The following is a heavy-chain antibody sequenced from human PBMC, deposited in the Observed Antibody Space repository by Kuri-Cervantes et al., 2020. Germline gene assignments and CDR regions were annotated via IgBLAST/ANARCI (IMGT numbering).Heavy chain of an antibody. J-gene: IGHJ4*02. Sequence: ASVKVSCKASGYIFTSYAIHWVRQAPGQRLEWMGWINAGNGNTKYSQNLQGRVTMTTDTSTSTAYMEVRSLRSDDTAVYYCARDGLYHYDYWGQGTLVTVSS. V-gene: IGHV1-3*01. CDR3: ARDGLYHYDY. D-gene: IGHD3-16*01. CDR1: GYIFTSYA. CDR2: INAGNGNT.